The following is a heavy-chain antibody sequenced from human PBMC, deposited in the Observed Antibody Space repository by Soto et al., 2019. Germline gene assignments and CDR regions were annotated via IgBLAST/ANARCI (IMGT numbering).Heavy chain of an antibody. J-gene: IGHJ6*02. Sequence: PGESLKISCKGSGYNFANYWIGWVRQMPGEGLEWMGVIYPGDSDVRYSPSFQGQVTISADESISTAYLQWRTLKASDTAIYYCARVDDADLPHNGMDVWGQGTRVTVSS. CDR3: ARVDDADLPHNGMDV. CDR2: IYPGDSDV. V-gene: IGHV5-51*01. CDR1: GYNFANYW.